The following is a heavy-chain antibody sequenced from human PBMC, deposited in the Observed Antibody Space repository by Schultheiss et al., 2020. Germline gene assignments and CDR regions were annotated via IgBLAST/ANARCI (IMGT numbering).Heavy chain of an antibody. CDR3: AKDLKWLVEG. Sequence: GGSLRLSCAASGFTFSGSAMHWVRQAPGKGLEWVAVISYDGSNKYYADSVKGRFTISRDNSKNTLYLQMNSLRAEDTAVYYCAKDLKWLVEGWGQGTLVTVSS. D-gene: IGHD6-19*01. CDR1: GFTFSGSA. V-gene: IGHV3-30*04. J-gene: IGHJ4*02. CDR2: ISYDGSNK.